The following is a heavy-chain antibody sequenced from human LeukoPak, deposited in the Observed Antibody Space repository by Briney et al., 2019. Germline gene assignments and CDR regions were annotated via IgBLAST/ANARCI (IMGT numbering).Heavy chain of an antibody. J-gene: IGHJ4*02. CDR1: GFTVSSTY. CDR3: ARGGPFTGTISTPRASDY. V-gene: IGHV3-66*01. D-gene: IGHD1/OR15-1a*01. CDR2: IYSGGSP. Sequence: GGSLRLSCAASGFTVSSTYMSWVRQAPGKGLEWVSVIYSGGSPFYADSVKGRFTISRDSSKNTVYLQMNSQRAEDTAVYHCARGGPFTGTISTPRASDYWGQGILVTVSS.